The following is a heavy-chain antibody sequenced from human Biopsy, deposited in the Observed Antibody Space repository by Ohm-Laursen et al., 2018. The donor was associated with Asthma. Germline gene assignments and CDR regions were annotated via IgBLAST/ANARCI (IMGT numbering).Heavy chain of an antibody. V-gene: IGHV1-18*01. Sequence: ASVKVSCNTSGYTFNSAGITWVRQAPGRGLEWMGWISVYNGNTKVAQKLQDRVTMITDTSTSTAYMELRSLRSDDTAVYFCARAVDYSHYYGIDVWGQGTTVTVS. D-gene: IGHD3-10*01. J-gene: IGHJ6*02. CDR2: ISVYNGNT. CDR1: GYTFNSAG. CDR3: ARAVDYSHYYGIDV.